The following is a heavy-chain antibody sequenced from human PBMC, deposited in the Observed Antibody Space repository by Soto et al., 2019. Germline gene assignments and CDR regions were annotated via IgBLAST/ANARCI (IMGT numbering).Heavy chain of an antibody. D-gene: IGHD1-20*01. J-gene: IGHJ4*02. CDR2: MSPRNGNT. CDR1: GYSFTHYD. Sequence: QVQLVQSGAEVKRPGASVKVSCTASGYSFTHYDINWVRQAPGQGLEWMGWMSPRNGNTDYAQTFQGRVTMTRDASISTAYMELSSLTSADTAVYYCAKGGLTGAADQWGQGTLVTVTS. V-gene: IGHV1-8*01. CDR3: AKGGLTGAADQ.